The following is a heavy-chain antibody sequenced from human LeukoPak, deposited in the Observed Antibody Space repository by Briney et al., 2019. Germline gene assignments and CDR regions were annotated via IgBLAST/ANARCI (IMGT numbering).Heavy chain of an antibody. D-gene: IGHD1-26*01. V-gene: IGHV4-61*08. Sequence: PSETLSLTCTVSGGSISSGGYYWSWIRQHPGKGLEWIGYIYYSGSTKCNPSLKSRVTISVDTSKNQFSLKLSSVTAADTAVYYCARHAGTSFYFDYWGQGTLVTVSS. CDR2: IYYSGST. CDR3: ARHAGTSFYFDY. CDR1: GGSISSGGYY. J-gene: IGHJ4*02.